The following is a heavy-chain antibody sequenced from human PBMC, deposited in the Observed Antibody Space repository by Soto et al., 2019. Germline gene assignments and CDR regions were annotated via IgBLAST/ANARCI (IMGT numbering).Heavy chain of an antibody. J-gene: IGHJ5*01. CDR1: GGSFSKYY. CDR2: IFHSGVT. V-gene: IGHV4-59*01. D-gene: IGHD3-22*01. CDR3: ARDRYFYDSRGYYRTLDS. Sequence: TSETLVLPRSMSGGSFSKYYLTLIRQSPGKGLEWIGYIFHSGVTEYNASVKSRVTISIDKSRNLFSLTLTSVTAADTAVYYCARDRYFYDSRGYYRTLDSWGQGTLVTVS.